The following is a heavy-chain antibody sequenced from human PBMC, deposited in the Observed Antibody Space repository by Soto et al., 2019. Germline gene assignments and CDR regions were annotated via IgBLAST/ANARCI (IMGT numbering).Heavy chain of an antibody. D-gene: IGHD2-8*01. CDR3: ATFSGFFTISPFDA. V-gene: IGHV4-4*02. J-gene: IGHJ5*02. CDR1: GDSISSVNW. Sequence: LSLTCGVSGDSISSVNWWSWVRQSPGKGLEWIGEIYHSGSTNFNPSLQSRVTMSVDKSKNEFSLQLTSVTAADAAVYYCATFSGFFTISPFDAWGQGILVTVSS. CDR2: IYHSGST.